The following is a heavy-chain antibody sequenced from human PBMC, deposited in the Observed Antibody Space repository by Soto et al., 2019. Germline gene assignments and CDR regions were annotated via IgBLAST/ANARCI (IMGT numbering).Heavy chain of an antibody. CDR3: ARGAFFGSGSQTFDS. V-gene: IGHV3-13*05. J-gene: IGHJ4*02. CDR1: GFAFSRYD. Sequence: GGSLRLSCAATGFAFSRYDMHWVRQGIGKGLEWVSGIGTAGDPSSPGSVKGRFTISRDNAKNSLYLQMNDLRAGDTAVHYCARGAFFGSGSQTFDSWGQGTLVTV. D-gene: IGHD3-10*01. CDR2: IGTAGDP.